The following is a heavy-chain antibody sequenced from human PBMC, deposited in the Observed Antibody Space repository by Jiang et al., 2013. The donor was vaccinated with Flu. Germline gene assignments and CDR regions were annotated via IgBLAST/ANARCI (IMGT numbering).Heavy chain of an antibody. Sequence: SGAEVKKPGASVKVSCKTSGYMFMDYYMSWVRQAPGQGLEWMGWINPNSGGTRFAQKFQGRVAMTRDTSISTAYMELNSLNSDDTAVYYCARVGSHYDSLTGYYLAWFDPWGQGTLVTVSS. CDR3: ARVGSHYDSLTGYYLAWFDP. J-gene: IGHJ5*02. D-gene: IGHD3/OR15-3a*01. CDR2: INPNSGGT. V-gene: IGHV1-2*02. CDR1: GYMFMDYY.